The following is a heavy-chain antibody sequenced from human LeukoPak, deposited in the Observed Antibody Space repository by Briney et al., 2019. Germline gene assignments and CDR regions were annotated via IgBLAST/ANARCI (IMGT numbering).Heavy chain of an antibody. CDR1: GFTFSNYG. J-gene: IGHJ4*02. Sequence: GGSLRLSCAASGFTFSNYGMHWVRQAPGKGLEWVAVIPYDGFNPYYADSVMGRFTISRDNSKNTLWLQMNSLRAEDTAVYYCAKVKEMYSSGSYYFDYWGQGTLVTVSS. V-gene: IGHV3-30*18. D-gene: IGHD6-19*01. CDR3: AKVKEMYSSGSYYFDY. CDR2: IPYDGFNP.